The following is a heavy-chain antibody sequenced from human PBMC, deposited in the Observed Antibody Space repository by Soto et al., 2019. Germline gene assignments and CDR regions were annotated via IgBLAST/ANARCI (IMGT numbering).Heavy chain of an antibody. CDR1: GFTFSDYY. J-gene: IGHJ6*02. Sequence: GGSLRLSCAASGFTFSDYYMNWIRQAPGKGLEWVSYISSSGSTIYYADSVKGRFTISRDNAKNSLYLQMNSLRAEDTAVYYYARGIYCGGDCLYYYYGMDVWGQGTTVTVSS. D-gene: IGHD2-21*02. V-gene: IGHV3-11*04. CDR3: ARGIYCGGDCLYYYYGMDV. CDR2: ISSSGSTI.